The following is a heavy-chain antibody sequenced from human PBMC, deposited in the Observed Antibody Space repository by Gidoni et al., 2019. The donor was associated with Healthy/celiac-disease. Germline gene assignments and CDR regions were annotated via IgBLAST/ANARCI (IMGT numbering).Heavy chain of an antibody. CDR2: INHSGST. V-gene: IGHV4-34*01. CDR3: ASGDDGYCSSTSCYRGGFDY. J-gene: IGHJ4*02. CDR1: GGSFSGYY. Sequence: QVQLQQWGAGLLKPSETLSLTCAVYGGSFSGYYWSWIRQPPGKGLEWIGEINHSGSTNYNPSLKSRVTISVDTSKNQFSLKLSSVTAADTAVYYCASGDDGYCSSTSCYRGGFDYWGQGTLVTVSS. D-gene: IGHD2-2*01.